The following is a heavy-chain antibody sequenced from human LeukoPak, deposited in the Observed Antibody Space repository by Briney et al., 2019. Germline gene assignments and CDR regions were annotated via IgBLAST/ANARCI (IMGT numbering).Heavy chain of an antibody. D-gene: IGHD6-13*01. CDR2: ISGSGGST. CDR1: GFTFSSYA. J-gene: IGHJ4*02. CDR3: AKEGDVYSSSEFDY. Sequence: GGSLRLSCAASGFTFSSYAMSWVRQAPGKGLEWVSVISGSGGSTYYADSVKGRFTISRDNSKNTLYLQMNSLRAEDTAVYCCAKEGDVYSSSEFDYWGQGTLVTVSS. V-gene: IGHV3-23*01.